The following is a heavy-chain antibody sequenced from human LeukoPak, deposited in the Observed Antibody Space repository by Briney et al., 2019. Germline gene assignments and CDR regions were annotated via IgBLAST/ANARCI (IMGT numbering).Heavy chain of an antibody. V-gene: IGHV3-30*02. Sequence: GGSLRLSCAASGFTFSSYGMHWVRQAPGKGLEWVAFIRYDGSNKYYADSVKGRFTISRDNSKNTLYLQMNSLRAEDTAVYYCAKDFEIPAAYDHHWGQGTLVTVSS. J-gene: IGHJ5*02. CDR3: AKDFEIPAAYDHH. CDR2: IRYDGSNK. CDR1: GFTFSSYG. D-gene: IGHD2-2*01.